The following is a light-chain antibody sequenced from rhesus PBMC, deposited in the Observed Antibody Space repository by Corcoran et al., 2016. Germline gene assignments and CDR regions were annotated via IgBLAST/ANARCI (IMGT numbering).Light chain of an antibody. V-gene: IGLV2-11*01. CDR2: KVN. Sequence: QSAPIQSPSVSGSLGQSVTISCTGTSSDIGRYNYVSWYRQQPGTTTTLMMYKVNVRPSGISDRFSGSKSGNTAFLTISGLQAEDEADYYCCSYDACDTYVFGGGSRLTVL. CDR3: CSYDACDTYV. CDR1: SSDIGRYNY. J-gene: IGLJ1*01.